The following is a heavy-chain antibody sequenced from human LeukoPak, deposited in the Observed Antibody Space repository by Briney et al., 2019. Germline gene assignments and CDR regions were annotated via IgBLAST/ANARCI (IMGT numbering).Heavy chain of an antibody. CDR3: ARDAEQWLYNWFDP. J-gene: IGHJ5*02. D-gene: IGHD3-22*01. V-gene: IGHV3-21*01. Sequence: GGSLRLSCAASGFTFSSYSINWVRQAPGKGLEWVSCVSSTSSFIYYADSVKGRFTISRDNAKNSLYLQMNSLRAEDTAVYYCARDAEQWLYNWFDPWGQGTLVTVSS. CDR1: GFTFSSYS. CDR2: VSSTSSFI.